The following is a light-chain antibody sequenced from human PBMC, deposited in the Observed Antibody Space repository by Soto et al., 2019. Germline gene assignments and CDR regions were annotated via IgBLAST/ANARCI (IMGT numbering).Light chain of an antibody. CDR3: QQSYSTPRT. J-gene: IGKJ1*01. CDR1: ESVTSS. V-gene: IGKV3-15*01. CDR2: AAS. Sequence: EIVMTQSPATLSVSPGDRATLSCRASESVTSSLAWYQQKPGQPPRLLIYAASTRATDVPARFSGGGSETDFTLTISSLQPEDFATYYCQQSYSTPRTFGQGTKVDIK.